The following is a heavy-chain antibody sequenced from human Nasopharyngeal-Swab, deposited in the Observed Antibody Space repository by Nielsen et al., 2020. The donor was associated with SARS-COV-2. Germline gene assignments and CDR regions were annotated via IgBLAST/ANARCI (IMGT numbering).Heavy chain of an antibody. D-gene: IGHD2-2*01. CDR3: GRGACSITTCYENVDV. CDR2: VDSSGST. Sequence: LSCTVSGGSISSYYWSWIRQPPGKGLEWIGCVDSSGSTNYKPSLKSRVTISVDTSKNQFSLNLSSVTAADTAVYYCGRGACSITTCYENVDVWGQGTTVTVSS. CDR1: GGSISSYY. V-gene: IGHV4-59*13. J-gene: IGHJ6*02.